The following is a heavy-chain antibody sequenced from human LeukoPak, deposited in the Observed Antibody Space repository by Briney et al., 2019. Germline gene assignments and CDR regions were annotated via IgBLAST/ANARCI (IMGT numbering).Heavy chain of an antibody. CDR2: IIPIFGTA. D-gene: IGHD1-26*01. CDR3: ATSGSYAGRYVDY. V-gene: IGHV1-69*05. J-gene: IGHJ4*02. Sequence: SVKVSCKASGGTFSSYAISWVRQAPGQGLEWMGGIIPIFGTANYAQKFQGRVTITTDESTSTAYMELSSLRSEDTAVYYCATSGSYAGRYVDYWGQGTLVTVSS. CDR1: GGTFSSYA.